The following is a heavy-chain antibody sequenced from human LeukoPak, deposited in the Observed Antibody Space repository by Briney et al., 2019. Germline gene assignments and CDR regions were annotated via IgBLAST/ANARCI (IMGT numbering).Heavy chain of an antibody. Sequence: PGGSLRLSCAASGFTFSSYAMSWVRQAPGKGLEWVSAISGSGGSTYCADSVKGRFTISRDNSKNTLYLQMNSLRAEDTAVYYCAKDHIQDYGDYSFDAFDIWGQGTMVTVSS. CDR3: AKDHIQDYGDYSFDAFDI. J-gene: IGHJ3*02. D-gene: IGHD4-17*01. CDR1: GFTFSSYA. V-gene: IGHV3-23*01. CDR2: ISGSGGST.